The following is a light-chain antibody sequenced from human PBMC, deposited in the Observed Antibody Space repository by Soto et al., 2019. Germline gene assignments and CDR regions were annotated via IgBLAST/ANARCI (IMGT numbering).Light chain of an antibody. Sequence: QSALTQPPSASGSPGQSVTISCTGTSSDVGGYNYVSWYQQHPGKAPKLMIYEVSKRPSGVPDRFSASKSGNTASLTVSGLQAEDEADYYCSSYAGNYIWVFGGGTQLTVL. J-gene: IGLJ3*02. CDR1: SSDVGGYNY. CDR2: EVS. V-gene: IGLV2-8*01. CDR3: SSYAGNYIWV.